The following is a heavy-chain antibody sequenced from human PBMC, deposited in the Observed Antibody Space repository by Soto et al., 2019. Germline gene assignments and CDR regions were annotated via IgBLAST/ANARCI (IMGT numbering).Heavy chain of an antibody. Sequence: GASQRVSRAASGLTLGNFAMRWVRQAPGKGLEWVSASSGSGGSKYYANSVKGRFTISRENYKNTRYLEVNSLRAEDTAVYSYAKDGYYDLDMDVWGQGTTVTVSS. CDR3: AKDGYYDLDMDV. V-gene: IGHV3-23*01. CDR1: GLTLGNFA. J-gene: IGHJ6*02. CDR2: SSGSGGSK.